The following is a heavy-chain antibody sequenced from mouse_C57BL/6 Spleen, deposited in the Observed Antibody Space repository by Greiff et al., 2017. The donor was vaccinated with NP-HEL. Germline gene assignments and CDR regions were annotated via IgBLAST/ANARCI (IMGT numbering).Heavy chain of an antibody. Sequence: VQLQQSGAELVRPGSSVKLSCKASGYTFTSYWMDWVKQRPGQGLEWIGNIYPSDSETHYNQKFKDKATLTVDKSSSTAYMQLSSLTSEDSAVYYCARWNYGSSYGYWGQGTTLTVSS. J-gene: IGHJ2*01. CDR2: IYPSDSET. D-gene: IGHD1-1*01. CDR3: ARWNYGSSYGY. CDR1: GYTFTSYW. V-gene: IGHV1-61*01.